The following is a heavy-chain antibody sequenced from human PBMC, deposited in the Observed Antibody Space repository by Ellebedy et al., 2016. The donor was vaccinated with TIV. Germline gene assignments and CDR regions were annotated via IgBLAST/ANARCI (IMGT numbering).Heavy chain of an antibody. D-gene: IGHD3-10*01. CDR3: ARDRTHYYGSPGYFDY. V-gene: IGHV4-59*01. J-gene: IGHJ4*02. CDR2: IYSRVTT. CDR1: GGSISSSY. Sequence: MPGGSLRLSCTVSGGSISSSYWSWIRQPPGKGLEWIGSIYSRVTTNYNPSLKSRVTISIDTSKNQFSLKLSSVTAADTAVYFCARDRTHYYGSPGYFDYWGQGTLVTVSS.